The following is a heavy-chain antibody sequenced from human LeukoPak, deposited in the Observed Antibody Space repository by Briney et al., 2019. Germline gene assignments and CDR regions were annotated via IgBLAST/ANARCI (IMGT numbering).Heavy chain of an antibody. V-gene: IGHV1-8*01. Sequence: ASVKVSCKASGYTFTSYDINWVRQATGQGLEWMGWMNPNSGNTGYAQEFQGRVTMTRNTSISTAYMELSSLRSEDTAVYYCARSYYDSSGYYQTFDPWGQGTLVTVSS. CDR2: MNPNSGNT. CDR3: ARSYYDSSGYYQTFDP. CDR1: GYTFTSYD. D-gene: IGHD3-22*01. J-gene: IGHJ5*02.